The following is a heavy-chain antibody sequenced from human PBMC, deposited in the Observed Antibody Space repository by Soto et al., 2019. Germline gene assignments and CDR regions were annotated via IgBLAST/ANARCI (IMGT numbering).Heavy chain of an antibody. V-gene: IGHV1-18*01. CDR1: GYTFTSYG. Sequence: GASVKVSCKASGYTFTSYGISWVRQAPGQGLEWMEWISAYNGNTIYAQKLQGRVTMTTDTSTSTAYMELRSLRSDDTAVYYCARVRGDIVVVPAATPYYYYGMDVWGQGTTVTVSS. CDR2: ISAYNGNT. D-gene: IGHD2-2*01. CDR3: ARVRGDIVVVPAATPYYYYGMDV. J-gene: IGHJ6*02.